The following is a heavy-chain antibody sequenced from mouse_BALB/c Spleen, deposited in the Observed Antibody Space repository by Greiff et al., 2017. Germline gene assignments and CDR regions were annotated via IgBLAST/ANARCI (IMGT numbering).Heavy chain of an antibody. CDR1: GYTFTSYW. J-gene: IGHJ1*01. D-gene: IGHD2-4*01. Sequence: QVQLQQSGAELVEPGASVKLSCKTSGYTFTSYWIQWVKQRPGQGLGWIGEIFPGTGTTYYNEKFKGKATLTIDTSSSTAYMQLRSLTSEDSAVYFCAATMMTTRYFDVWGAGTPVTVSS. CDR2: IFPGTGTT. V-gene: IGHV1S132*01. CDR3: AATMMTTRYFDV.